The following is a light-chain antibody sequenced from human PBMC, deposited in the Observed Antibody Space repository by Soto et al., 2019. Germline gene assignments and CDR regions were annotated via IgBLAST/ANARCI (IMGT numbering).Light chain of an antibody. CDR2: RNY. CDR1: SSNIGINY. V-gene: IGLV1-47*01. Sequence: QSVLTQPPSASGTPGQRVTISCSGSSSNIGINYVYWYQQLPGTAPKLLIYRNYQRPSGVPDRFSGSKSGTSASLAISGLRSEDEADYYCAAWDDSLSGWVFGGGTKVTVL. J-gene: IGLJ3*02. CDR3: AAWDDSLSGWV.